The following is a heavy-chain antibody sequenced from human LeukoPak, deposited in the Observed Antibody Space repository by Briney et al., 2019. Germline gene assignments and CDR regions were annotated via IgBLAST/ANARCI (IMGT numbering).Heavy chain of an antibody. V-gene: IGHV1-8*01. CDR1: GYTFTSYD. CDR3: AGGDSANWFDP. Sequence: ASVKVSCKASGYTFTSYDINWVRQATGQGLEWMGWMNPNSGHTGYAQRFQGRVTMTRNISISTAYMELSSLRPEDTAVYYCAGGDSANWFDPWGQGTLVTVSS. D-gene: IGHD2-15*01. J-gene: IGHJ5*02. CDR2: MNPNSGHT.